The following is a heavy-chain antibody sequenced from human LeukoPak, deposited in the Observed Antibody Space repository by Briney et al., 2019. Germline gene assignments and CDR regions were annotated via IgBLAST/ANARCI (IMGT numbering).Heavy chain of an antibody. D-gene: IGHD3-10*01. CDR1: GFTFSSYW. CDR2: IKEDESEK. J-gene: IGHJ4*02. V-gene: IGHV3-7*01. CDR3: ARVGSGSSYRPFDN. Sequence: PGGSLRLSCAASGFTFSSYWMGWVRRAPGNGPEWVANIKEDESEKNYVDSVKGRFTVSRDSAKNALYLQMNSLRAEDTAVYYCARVGSGSSYRPFDNWGQGTLVTVSS.